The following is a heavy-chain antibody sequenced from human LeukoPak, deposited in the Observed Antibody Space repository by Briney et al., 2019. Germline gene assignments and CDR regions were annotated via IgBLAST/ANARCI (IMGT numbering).Heavy chain of an antibody. CDR1: GGSISSGGYS. D-gene: IGHD3-3*02. Sequence: SETLSLTCAVSGGSISSGGYSWSWIRQPPGKGLEWIGYIYHSGSTYYNPSLKSRVTISVDRSKNQFSLKLSSVTAADTAVHYCASSALRGFDYWGQGTLVTVSS. CDR2: IYHSGST. J-gene: IGHJ4*02. CDR3: ASSALRGFDY. V-gene: IGHV4-30-2*01.